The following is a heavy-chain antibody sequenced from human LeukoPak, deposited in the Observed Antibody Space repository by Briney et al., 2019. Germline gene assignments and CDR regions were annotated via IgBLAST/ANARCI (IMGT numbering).Heavy chain of an antibody. D-gene: IGHD2-8*02. Sequence: PSETLSLTCTVSGGSISSGNHYWGWIRQPPGKGLEWIGTIYFNGNTCSTPSLKSRVTMSVDTSENQFSLKLSSVTAADMAVYYCVRHLTVLYYYIDAWGTGTTVTVSS. CDR2: IYFNGNT. CDR3: VRHLTVLYYYIDA. CDR1: GGSISSGNHY. J-gene: IGHJ6*03. V-gene: IGHV4-39*01.